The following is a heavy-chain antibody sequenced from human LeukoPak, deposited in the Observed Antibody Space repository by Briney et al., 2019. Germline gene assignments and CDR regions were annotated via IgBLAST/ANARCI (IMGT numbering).Heavy chain of an antibody. J-gene: IGHJ4*02. V-gene: IGHV4-34*01. CDR1: GGSFSGYY. Sequence: PSETLSLTCAVYGGSFSGYYWSWIRQPPGKGLEWIGEINHSGSTNYNPSLKSRVTISVDTSKNQFSLKLSSVTAADTAVYYCARWWGFLVGDTRSSFDYWGQGTLVTVSS. CDR3: ARWWGFLVGDTRSSFDY. D-gene: IGHD1-26*01. CDR2: INHSGST.